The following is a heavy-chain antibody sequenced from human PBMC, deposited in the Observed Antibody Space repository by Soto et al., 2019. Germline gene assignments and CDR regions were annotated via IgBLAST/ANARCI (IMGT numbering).Heavy chain of an antibody. Sequence: QVQLQESGPGLVKPSQTLSLTCTVSGGSINSRGYYWSWIRQHPGKGLEWIGYIFYSGTTSYNPSLKSRVTISEDTSKNQLSLEMSSVTAADTAVYYCARGGCGNTNCRGVWFDPWGQGTLVTVSS. V-gene: IGHV4-31*03. J-gene: IGHJ5*02. D-gene: IGHD2-2*01. CDR3: ARGGCGNTNCRGVWFDP. CDR2: IFYSGTT. CDR1: GGSINSRGYY.